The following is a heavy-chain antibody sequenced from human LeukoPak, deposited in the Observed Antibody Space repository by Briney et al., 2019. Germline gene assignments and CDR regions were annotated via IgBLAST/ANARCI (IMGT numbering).Heavy chain of an antibody. V-gene: IGHV1-46*01. J-gene: IGHJ4*02. CDR1: GYTFTSYY. D-gene: IGHD2-15*01. CDR3: ARCSGSTLIDY. Sequence: ASVKVSCKASGYTFTSYYMHWVRQAPGQGLEWMGIINPSGGSTSYAQKLQGRVTMTTDTSTSTAYMELRSLRSDDTAVYYCARCSGSTLIDYWGQGTLVTVSS. CDR2: INPSGGST.